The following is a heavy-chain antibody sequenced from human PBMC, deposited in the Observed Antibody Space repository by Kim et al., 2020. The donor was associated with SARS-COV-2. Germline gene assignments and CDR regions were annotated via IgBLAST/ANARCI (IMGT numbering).Heavy chain of an antibody. D-gene: IGHD3-3*01. CDR3: ARLGIVDFSPIDP. CDR2: IYYSGST. CDR1: GGSISSSSYY. Sequence: SETLSLTCTVSGGSISSSSYYWGWIRQPPGKGLEWIGSIYYSGSTYYNPSLKSRVTISVDTSKNQFSLKLSSVTAADTAVYYCARLGIVDFSPIDPWGQGTLVTVSS. J-gene: IGHJ5*02. V-gene: IGHV4-39*01.